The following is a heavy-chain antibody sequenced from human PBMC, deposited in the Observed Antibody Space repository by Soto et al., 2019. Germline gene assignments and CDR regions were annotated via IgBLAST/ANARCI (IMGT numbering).Heavy chain of an antibody. CDR2: ISYDGSNK. Sequence: GGSMRLSCAASGFTFSSYGMHWVRQAPGKGLEWVAVISYDGSNKYYADSVKGRFTISRDNSKNTLYLQMNSLRAEDTAVYYCAKDPSTQWLGLTIDYWGQGTLVTVSS. CDR1: GFTFSSYG. D-gene: IGHD6-19*01. V-gene: IGHV3-30*18. J-gene: IGHJ4*02. CDR3: AKDPSTQWLGLTIDY.